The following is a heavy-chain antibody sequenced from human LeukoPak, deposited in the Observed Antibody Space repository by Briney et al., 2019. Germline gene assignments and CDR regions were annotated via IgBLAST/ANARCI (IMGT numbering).Heavy chain of an antibody. CDR2: INHSGST. V-gene: IGHV4-34*01. CDR3: ARGRAKRYYYDSSGYSYYFDY. J-gene: IGHJ4*02. Sequence: SETLSLTCAVYGGFFSGYYWSWIRQPPGKGLEWIGEINHSGSTNYNPSLKSRVTISVDTSKNQFSLKLSSVTAADTAVYYCARGRAKRYYYDSSGYSYYFDYWGQGTLVTVSS. CDR1: GGFFSGYY. D-gene: IGHD3-22*01.